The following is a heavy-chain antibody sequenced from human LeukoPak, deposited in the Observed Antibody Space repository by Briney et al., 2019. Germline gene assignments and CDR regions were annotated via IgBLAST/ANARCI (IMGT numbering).Heavy chain of an antibody. CDR3: AKDRFSSSWSSFFDY. V-gene: IGHV3-23*01. D-gene: IGHD6-13*01. CDR2: ISGSGGST. Sequence: GGSLRLSCAASGFTFSSYGMSWVRQAPGKGLEWVSAISGSGGSTYYADSVKGRFTISRDNSKNTLYLQMNSLRAEDTAVYYCAKDRFSSSWSSFFDYWGQGTLVTVSS. J-gene: IGHJ4*02. CDR1: GFTFSSYG.